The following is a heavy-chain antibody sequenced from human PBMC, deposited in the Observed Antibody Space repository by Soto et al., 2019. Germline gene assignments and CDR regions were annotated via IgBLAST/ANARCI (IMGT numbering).Heavy chain of an antibody. Sequence: HRGGSLRLSCSASGFTFSSYAMHWVRQAPGKGLEYVSAISSNGGSTYYADSVKGRFTISRDNSKNTLYLQMSSLRAEDTAVYYRVKGQGQWLGTFDYWGQGTLVTVSS. J-gene: IGHJ4*02. V-gene: IGHV3-64D*08. CDR2: ISSNGGST. CDR3: VKGQGQWLGTFDY. CDR1: GFTFSSYA. D-gene: IGHD6-19*01.